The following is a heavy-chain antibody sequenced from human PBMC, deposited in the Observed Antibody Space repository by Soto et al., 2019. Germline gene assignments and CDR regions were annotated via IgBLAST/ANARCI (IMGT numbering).Heavy chain of an antibody. Sequence: SETLSLTCAVYGGSFSGYYWSWIRQPPGKGLEWIGEINHSGSTNYNPSLKSRVTISVDTSKNQFSLKLSSVTAADTAVYYCARARSSSWYTSLGFDPWGQGTLVPSPQ. CDR3: ARARSSSWYTSLGFDP. D-gene: IGHD6-13*01. J-gene: IGHJ5*02. V-gene: IGHV4-34*01. CDR1: GGSFSGYY. CDR2: INHSGST.